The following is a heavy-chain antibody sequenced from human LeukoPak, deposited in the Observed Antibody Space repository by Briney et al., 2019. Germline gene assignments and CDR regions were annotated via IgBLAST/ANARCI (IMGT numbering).Heavy chain of an antibody. CDR2: ISSSGSTI. CDR1: GFTFSAYE. J-gene: IGHJ5*02. Sequence: GGSLRLSCAASGFTFSAYEMNWVRQAPGKGLEWVSYISSSGSTIYYADSVKGRLTISRDNAKNSLYLQMNSLRAEDTAVYYCARGLWSDSAREFDPWGQGTLVTVSS. CDR3: ARGLWSDSAREFDP. D-gene: IGHD2/OR15-2a*01. V-gene: IGHV3-48*03.